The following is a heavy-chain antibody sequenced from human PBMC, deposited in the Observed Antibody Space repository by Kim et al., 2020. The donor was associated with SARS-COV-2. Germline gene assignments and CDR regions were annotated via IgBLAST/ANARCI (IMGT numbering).Heavy chain of an antibody. D-gene: IGHD2-2*01. CDR3: ARFGKSSWPYGMDV. V-gene: IGHV4-34*01. CDR1: GGSFSGYY. J-gene: IGHJ6*02. Sequence: SETLSLTCAVYGGSFSGYYWSWIRQPPGKGLEWIGEINHSGSTNYNPSLKSRVTISVDTSKNQFSLKLSSVTAADTAVYYCARFGKSSWPYGMDVWGQGTTVTVSS. CDR2: INHSGST.